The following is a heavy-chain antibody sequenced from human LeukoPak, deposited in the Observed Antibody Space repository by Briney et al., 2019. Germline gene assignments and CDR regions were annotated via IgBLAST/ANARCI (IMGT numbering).Heavy chain of an antibody. D-gene: IGHD3-3*01. J-gene: IGHJ6*02. V-gene: IGHV3-21*01. CDR3: ARDSYDFWSGYPYSYYYYYGMDV. CDR1: GFTFSSYS. Sequence: GGSLRLSCAASGFTFSSYSMNWVRQAPGKGLEWVSSISSSSSYIYYADSVKGRLTISRDNAKNSLYLQMNSLRAEDTAVYYCARDSYDFWSGYPYSYYYYYGMDVWGQGTTVTVSS. CDR2: ISSSSSYI.